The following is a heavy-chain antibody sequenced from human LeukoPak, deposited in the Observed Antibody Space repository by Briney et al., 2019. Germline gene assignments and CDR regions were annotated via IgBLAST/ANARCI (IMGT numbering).Heavy chain of an antibody. J-gene: IGHJ3*02. CDR1: GGSISSSSYY. CDR3: ARHNKAFDI. Sequence: PSETLSLTCSVSGGSISSSSYYCGWIRQPPGKGLEWIGSIYYSGRTYYTPSLKSRVTISVDTSKSQFSLKLSSVTAADTAVYYCARHNKAFDIWGQGTMVTVSS. CDR2: IYYSGRT. V-gene: IGHV4-39*01. D-gene: IGHD2/OR15-2a*01.